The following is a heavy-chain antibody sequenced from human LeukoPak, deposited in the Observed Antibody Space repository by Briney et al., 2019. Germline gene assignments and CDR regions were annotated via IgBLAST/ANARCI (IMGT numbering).Heavy chain of an antibody. D-gene: IGHD3-3*01. CDR1: GFTFSNYG. CDR3: AKSRLSGINDAFDI. J-gene: IGHJ3*02. V-gene: IGHV3-23*01. Sequence: GGSLRLSCAASGFTFSNYGMSWVRQAPGKGLEWVSGISGSGGSTYYADSVKGRFTISRDNSKNTLYLQMNSLRAEDTALYYCAKSRLSGINDAFDIWGQGTMVTVSS. CDR2: ISGSGGST.